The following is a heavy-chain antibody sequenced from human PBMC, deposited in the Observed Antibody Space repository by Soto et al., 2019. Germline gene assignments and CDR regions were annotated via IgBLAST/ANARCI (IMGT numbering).Heavy chain of an antibody. V-gene: IGHV4-39*01. CDR1: GGSISSSSYY. D-gene: IGHD6-19*01. J-gene: IGHJ4*02. Sequence: SETLSLTCTVSGGSISSSSYYWGWIRQPPGKGLEGIGSIYYSGSTYYNPSLKSRVTISVDTSKNQFSLKLSSVTAADTAVYYCATPPYSSGSSFLYGYWGQGTLVTVSS. CDR2: IYYSGST. CDR3: ATPPYSSGSSFLYGY.